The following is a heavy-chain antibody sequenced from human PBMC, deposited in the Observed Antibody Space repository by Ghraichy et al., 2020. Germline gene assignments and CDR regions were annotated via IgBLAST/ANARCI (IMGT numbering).Heavy chain of an antibody. CDR2: ISSSSSTI. V-gene: IGHV3-48*02. J-gene: IGHJ6*02. CDR3: ARDQGLGTTNYYYYGMDV. D-gene: IGHD1-1*01. Sequence: GGSLRLSCAASGFTFSSYSMNWVRQAPGKGLEWVSYISSSSSTIYYADSVKGRFTISRDNAKNSLYLQMNSLRDEDTAVYYCARDQGLGTTNYYYYGMDVWGQGTTVTVSS. CDR1: GFTFSSYS.